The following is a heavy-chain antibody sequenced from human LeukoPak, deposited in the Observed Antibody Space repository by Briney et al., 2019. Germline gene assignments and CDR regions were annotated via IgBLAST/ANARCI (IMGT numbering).Heavy chain of an antibody. J-gene: IGHJ5*02. CDR1: GFTFSNYS. V-gene: IGHV3-7*01. CDR3: ARDSVVVEGNWFDP. D-gene: IGHD2-2*01. Sequence: GGSLRLSCAASGFTFSNYSMTWVRQAPGKGLEWVANIKQDGSEKYYVDSVKGRFTISRDNAKNSLYLQMNSLRAEDTAVYYCARDSVVVEGNWFDPWGQGTLVTVSS. CDR2: IKQDGSEK.